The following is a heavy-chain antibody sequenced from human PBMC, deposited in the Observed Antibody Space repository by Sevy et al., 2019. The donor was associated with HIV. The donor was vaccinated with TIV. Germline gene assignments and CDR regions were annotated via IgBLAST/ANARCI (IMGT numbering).Heavy chain of an antibody. CDR2: ISAYNGNT. Sequence: ASVKVSCKASGYTFTSYGISWVRQAPGQGLEWMGWISAYNGNTNYAQKLQGRVTMTTDTSTSTAYMELRSLRSDDTAVYYCARLRPITKLGLREFYYYMDVWGKGTTVTVSS. J-gene: IGHJ6*03. CDR3: ARLRPITKLGLREFYYYMDV. CDR1: GYTFTSYG. D-gene: IGHD4-17*01. V-gene: IGHV1-18*04.